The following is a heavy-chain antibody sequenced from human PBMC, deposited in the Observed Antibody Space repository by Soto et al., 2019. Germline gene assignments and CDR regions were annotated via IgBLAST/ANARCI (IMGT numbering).Heavy chain of an antibody. D-gene: IGHD1-26*01. Sequence: EVQLVPSGAEVKKPGDSLRISCQGSGYSFAGHWISWVRQMPGKGLEWMGRIDPSDSYTNYSPSFEGHVTMSADTSGNTAYLQWRGLRASDTAIYFCARLKVGATSDYWGQGTLVTVSS. V-gene: IGHV5-10-1*03. J-gene: IGHJ4*02. CDR1: GYSFAGHW. CDR3: ARLKVGATSDY. CDR2: IDPSDSYT.